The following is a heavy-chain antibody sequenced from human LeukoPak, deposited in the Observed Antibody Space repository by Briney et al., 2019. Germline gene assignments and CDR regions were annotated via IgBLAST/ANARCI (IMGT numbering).Heavy chain of an antibody. Sequence: SETLSLTCTVSGGSISSGSYCWSWIRQPAGKGLEWIGHIYTRGSTNYNPSLKSRVTISVDTSKNQFSLKLSSVTAADTAVYFCARGPYSYDSSGAFDIWGQGTMVTVSS. CDR3: ARGPYSYDSSGAFDI. V-gene: IGHV4-61*09. J-gene: IGHJ3*02. D-gene: IGHD3-22*01. CDR2: IYTRGST. CDR1: GGSISSGSYC.